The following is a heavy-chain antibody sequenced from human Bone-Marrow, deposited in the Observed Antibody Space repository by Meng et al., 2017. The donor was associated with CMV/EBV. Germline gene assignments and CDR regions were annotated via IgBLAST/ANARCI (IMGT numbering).Heavy chain of an antibody. Sequence: GGSLRLSCAASGFTFSSYSLNWVRQAPGKGLEWVSSISSSSSYIYYAGSVKGRFTISRDNAKNSLYLQMNILRAEDTAVYYCARGIVGAHDAFDIWGQGTMVTVSS. V-gene: IGHV3-21*01. D-gene: IGHD1-26*01. CDR3: ARGIVGAHDAFDI. J-gene: IGHJ3*02. CDR1: GFTFSSYS. CDR2: ISSSSSYI.